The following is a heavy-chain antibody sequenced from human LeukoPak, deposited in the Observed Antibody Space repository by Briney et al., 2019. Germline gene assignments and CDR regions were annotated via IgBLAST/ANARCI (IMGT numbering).Heavy chain of an antibody. CDR3: ARGDFSRGYYGGWWFDP. Sequence: SETLSLTCTVSGGSISSYYWNWIRQPPGKGLEWIGYSYYSGTTYYNPSLESRVIISVDTSKNQFSLKLSSVTAADAAVYYCARGDFSRGYYGGWWFDPWGQGTLVAVSS. J-gene: IGHJ5*02. V-gene: IGHV4-59*12. D-gene: IGHD3-3*01. CDR1: GGSISSYY. CDR2: SYYSGTT.